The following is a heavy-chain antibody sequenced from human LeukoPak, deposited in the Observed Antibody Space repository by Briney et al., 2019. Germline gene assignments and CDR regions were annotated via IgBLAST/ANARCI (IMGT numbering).Heavy chain of an antibody. V-gene: IGHV3-7*01. CDR1: GFTFSSYW. J-gene: IGHJ4*02. Sequence: GGSLRLSCAASGFTFSSYWMSWVRQAPGKGLEWVANIKQDGSEKYYVDSVKGRFTISRDNAKNSLYLQMNSLRAEDTAVYYCARSLPYRRVYFDYWGQGTLVTVSS. CDR3: ARSLPYRRVYFDY. CDR2: IKQDGSEK. D-gene: IGHD5-12*01.